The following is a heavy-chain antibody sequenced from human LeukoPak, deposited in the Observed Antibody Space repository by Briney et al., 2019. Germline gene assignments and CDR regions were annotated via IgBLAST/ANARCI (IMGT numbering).Heavy chain of an antibody. D-gene: IGHD3-16*01. V-gene: IGHV1-69*05. CDR3: GREGSDERGSHVDY. Sequence: ASVKVSCKASGGTFSSYAISWVRQAPGQGLEWMGGIIPIFGTANYAQKFQGRVTITTDESTSTAYMELSSPRSEDTAVYYCGREGSDERGSHVDYWGQGTLVTVSS. CDR1: GGTFSSYA. CDR2: IIPIFGTA. J-gene: IGHJ4*02.